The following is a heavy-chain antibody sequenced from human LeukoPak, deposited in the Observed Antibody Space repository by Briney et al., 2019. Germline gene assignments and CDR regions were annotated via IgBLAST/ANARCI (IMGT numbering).Heavy chain of an antibody. CDR1: GGPISSYH. CDR3: ARGVGYRNWFDP. D-gene: IGHD5-18*01. J-gene: IGHJ5*02. V-gene: IGHV4-59*01. CDR2: IYYTGRT. Sequence: SETLSLTCTVSGGPISSYHGSWIRQPPGKGLEWIGYIYYTGRTNYNPSLKSRVTISVDTSKNQFSLKMTSVTAADTAVYYCARGVGYRNWFDPWGQGTLVTVSS.